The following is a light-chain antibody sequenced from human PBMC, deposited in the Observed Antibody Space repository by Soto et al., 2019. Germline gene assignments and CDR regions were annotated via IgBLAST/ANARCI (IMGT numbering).Light chain of an antibody. J-gene: IGLJ1*01. V-gene: IGLV2-14*01. Sequence: QSVLAQPASVSGSPGQSITISCTGTSSAVGGYNHVSWYQQHPGKAPKLMIYDVSNRPSGVSNRFSGSKSGNTASLTISGLQAEDEADYYCSSYTSSSTLVFGTGTKVTVL. CDR1: SSAVGGYNH. CDR2: DVS. CDR3: SSYTSSSTLV.